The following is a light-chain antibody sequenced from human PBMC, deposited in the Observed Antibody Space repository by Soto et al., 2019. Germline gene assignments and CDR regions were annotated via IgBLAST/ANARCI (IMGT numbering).Light chain of an antibody. CDR1: NIGSKR. Sequence: SYELTQPPSVSVAPEKTARLTCRGDNIGSKRVHWYRQKPGQAPVLVIYYDSDRPSGIPERFSGSNSGNTATLTINRVEAXXXXXXXCQVWDITTDHYVFGTGTKVTV. CDR2: YDS. J-gene: IGLJ1*01. V-gene: IGLV3-21*04. CDR3: QVWDITTDHYV.